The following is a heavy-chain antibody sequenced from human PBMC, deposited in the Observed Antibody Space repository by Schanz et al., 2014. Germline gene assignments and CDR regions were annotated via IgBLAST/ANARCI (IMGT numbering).Heavy chain of an antibody. CDR1: GFIFSNHG. J-gene: IGHJ4*02. D-gene: IGHD3-3*01. V-gene: IGHV3-30*02. CDR2: IQHDGSRT. Sequence: QAELVESGGGVVQPGGSLRLSCEASGFIFSNHGMNWVRQAPGKGLEWVAFIQHDGSRTYYTASLKGRVTISRDNSQNMVYVEMNSLRVEDTAVYYCVRHGNYEFWHGPTPQFENWGQGTLVTVS. CDR3: VRHGNYEFWHGPTPQFEN.